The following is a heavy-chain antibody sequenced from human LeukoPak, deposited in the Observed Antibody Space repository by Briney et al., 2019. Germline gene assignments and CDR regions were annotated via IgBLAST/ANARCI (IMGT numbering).Heavy chain of an antibody. CDR1: GITFSSYA. Sequence: GGSLRLSCAASGITFSSYAMTWVRQAPGRGPEWVASIRNDATNTDYADSVKGRFTISRDNSKNTLFLQMNSLRAEDTAVYYCAQNYGDYFHASPIWGQGTLVTVSS. CDR2: IRNDATNT. J-gene: IGHJ3*02. V-gene: IGHV3-23*01. D-gene: IGHD4-17*01. CDR3: AQNYGDYFHASPI.